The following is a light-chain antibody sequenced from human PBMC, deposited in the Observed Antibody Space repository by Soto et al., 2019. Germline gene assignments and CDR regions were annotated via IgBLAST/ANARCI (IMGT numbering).Light chain of an antibody. Sequence: DIQMTQSPSTLSASVGDRDTITCRASQSISSWLAWYQQKPGKAPKLLIYKASNLESGVPSRFSGSGSGTEFTLTISSLQPDDFATYYCQQYNSYWTFGQGTKVDIK. CDR3: QQYNSYWT. V-gene: IGKV1-5*03. CDR1: QSISSW. J-gene: IGKJ1*01. CDR2: KAS.